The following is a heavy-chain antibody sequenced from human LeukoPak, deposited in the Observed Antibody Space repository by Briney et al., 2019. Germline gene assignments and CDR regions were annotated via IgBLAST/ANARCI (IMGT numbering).Heavy chain of an antibody. Sequence: ASVKVSCKASGGTFSSYAISWVRQAPGQGLEWMGGIIPIFGTANYAQKFQGRVTITADESTSTAYMELSSLRSEDTAVYYCARGPYTIEMATITSFDYWGQGTLVTVSS. CDR1: GGTFSSYA. CDR3: ARGPYTIEMATITSFDY. V-gene: IGHV1-69*13. J-gene: IGHJ4*02. CDR2: IIPIFGTA. D-gene: IGHD5-24*01.